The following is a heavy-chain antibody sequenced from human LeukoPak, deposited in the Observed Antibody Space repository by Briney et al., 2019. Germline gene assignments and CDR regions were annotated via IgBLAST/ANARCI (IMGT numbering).Heavy chain of an antibody. V-gene: IGHV3-21*01. D-gene: IGHD6-19*01. CDR2: ISSISAYI. Sequence: PGGSLRLSCAASGFTFSSYRMNWVRRAPGKGLEWVSSISSISAYIYYADSVKRRFTISRDNAKNSLYLQMNSLRAEDTAVYYCAREGSGVAGHFDYWGQGTLVTVSS. CDR3: AREGSGVAGHFDY. CDR1: GFTFSSYR. J-gene: IGHJ4*02.